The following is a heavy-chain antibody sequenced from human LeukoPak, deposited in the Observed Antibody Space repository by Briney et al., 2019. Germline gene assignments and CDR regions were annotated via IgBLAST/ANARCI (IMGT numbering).Heavy chain of an antibody. D-gene: IGHD3-9*01. Sequence: PSETLSLTCTVSGGSISSGSYYWSWIRQPAGKGLEWIGRVYTSGSTTYNPSLKSRVTMSIDTSKNQFSLKVSSVTAADTAVYYCARHVLRYFDWLFPAAHPPRPYYMDVWGKGTTVTISS. J-gene: IGHJ6*03. CDR2: VYTSGST. V-gene: IGHV4-61*02. CDR3: ARHVLRYFDWLFPAAHPPRPYYMDV. CDR1: GGSISSGSYY.